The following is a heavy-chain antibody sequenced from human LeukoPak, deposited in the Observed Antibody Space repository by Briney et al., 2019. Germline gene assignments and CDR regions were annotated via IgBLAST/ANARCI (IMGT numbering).Heavy chain of an antibody. D-gene: IGHD4-11*01. CDR1: GFTFSSYA. Sequence: GRSLRLSCAASGFTFSSYAMHWVRQAPGKGPEWVAVISYDGSNKYYADSVKGRFTISRDNSKNTLYLQMNSLRAEDTAVYYCARGGTTFEHWGQGTLVTVSS. V-gene: IGHV3-30*04. CDR3: ARGGTTFEH. CDR2: ISYDGSNK. J-gene: IGHJ4*02.